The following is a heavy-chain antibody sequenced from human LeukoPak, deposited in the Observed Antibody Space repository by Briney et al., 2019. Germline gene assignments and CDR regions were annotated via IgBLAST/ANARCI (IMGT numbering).Heavy chain of an antibody. J-gene: IGHJ4*02. CDR3: AINIMVRGVTGGSDY. CDR2: IIPIFGTA. V-gene: IGHV1-69*06. Sequence: ASVKVSCKASGGTFSSYAISWVRQAPGQGLEWMGGIIPIFGTANYAQKFQGRVTITADKSTSTAYMELSSLRSEDTAVYYCAINIMVRGVTGGSDYWGQGTLVTVSS. D-gene: IGHD3-10*01. CDR1: GGTFSSYA.